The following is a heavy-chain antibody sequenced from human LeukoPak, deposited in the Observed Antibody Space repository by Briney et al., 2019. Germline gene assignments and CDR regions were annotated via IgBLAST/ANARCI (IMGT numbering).Heavy chain of an antibody. CDR3: ARESDYSNNVDY. J-gene: IGHJ4*02. Sequence: SETLSLTCTVSGGSISSYYWSWIRQPPGKGLEWIGYIYYSGSTNYNPSLKSRVTISVDTSKNQFSLKLSSVTAADTAVYYCARESDYSNNVDYWGQGTLVTVSS. CDR1: GGSISSYY. V-gene: IGHV4-59*01. D-gene: IGHD4-11*01. CDR2: IYYSGST.